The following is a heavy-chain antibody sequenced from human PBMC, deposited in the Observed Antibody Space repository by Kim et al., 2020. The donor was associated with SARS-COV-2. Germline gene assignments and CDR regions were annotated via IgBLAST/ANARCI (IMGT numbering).Heavy chain of an antibody. D-gene: IGHD6-13*01. CDR3: ATSAAAGRLYWFDP. Sequence: ASVKVSCKVSGYTLTELSMHWVRQAPGKGLEWMGGFDPEDGETIYAQKFQGRVTMTEDTSTDTVYMELSSLRSEDTAVYYCATSAAAGRLYWFDPWGQGTLVTVSS. CDR1: GYTLTELS. V-gene: IGHV1-24*01. CDR2: FDPEDGET. J-gene: IGHJ5*02.